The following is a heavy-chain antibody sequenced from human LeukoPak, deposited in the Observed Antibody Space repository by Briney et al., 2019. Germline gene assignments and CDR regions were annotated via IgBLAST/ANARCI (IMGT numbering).Heavy chain of an antibody. J-gene: IGHJ4*02. CDR3: ARDQEGFDN. V-gene: IGHV1-46*01. CDR2: IYPRNGST. CDR1: GYTFTSNY. Sequence: ASVKASCKASGYTFTSNYIHWVRQAPGQGLEWMGMIYPRNGSTSYAQKFQGRVTVTWDTSTSTVHMELSGLRSEDTAVYYCARDQEGFDNRGQGTLVTVSS.